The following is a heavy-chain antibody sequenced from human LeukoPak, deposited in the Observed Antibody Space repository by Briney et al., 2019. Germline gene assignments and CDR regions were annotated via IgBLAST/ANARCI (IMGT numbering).Heavy chain of an antibody. CDR1: GFTFTNYG. CDR3: AKGAFTRSSGYCSSTSCYTSPYFDY. CDR2: IRYDGSNK. V-gene: IGHV3-30*02. D-gene: IGHD2-2*02. Sequence: PGRSLRLSCAASGFTFTNYGMHWVRQAPGKGLEWVAFIRYDGSNKYYADSVKGRFTISRDNSKNTLYLQMNSLRAEDTAVYYCAKGAFTRSSGYCSSTSCYTSPYFDYWGQGTLVTVSS. J-gene: IGHJ4*02.